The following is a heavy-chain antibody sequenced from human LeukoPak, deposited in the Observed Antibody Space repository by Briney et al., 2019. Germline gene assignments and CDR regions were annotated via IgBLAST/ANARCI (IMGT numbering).Heavy chain of an antibody. CDR2: FDPEDGET. CDR1: GYTLTELS. D-gene: IGHD2-21*02. J-gene: IGHJ4*02. V-gene: IGHV1-24*01. Sequence: ASVKVSCKVSGYTLTELSMHWVRQAPGKGLERMGGFDPEDGETIYAQEFQGRVTMTEDTSTDTAYMELSSLRSEDTAVYYCATMRAYCGGDCQFFDYWGQGTLVTVSS. CDR3: ATMRAYCGGDCQFFDY.